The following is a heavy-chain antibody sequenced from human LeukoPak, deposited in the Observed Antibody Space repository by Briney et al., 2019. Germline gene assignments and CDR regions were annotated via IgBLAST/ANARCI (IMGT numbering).Heavy chain of an antibody. CDR3: AREGDRITMVRGVIILPPPFDP. V-gene: IGHV1-46*04. CDR1: GYTFTSYY. Sequence: ASVKVSCKASGYTFTSYYIHWVRQAPGQGLEWMGMINPSGGSTSYAQKLQGRVTMTRDTSTSTVYMELSSLRSEDTAVYYCAREGDRITMVRGVIILPPPFDPWGQGTLVTVSS. D-gene: IGHD3-10*01. CDR2: INPSGGST. J-gene: IGHJ5*02.